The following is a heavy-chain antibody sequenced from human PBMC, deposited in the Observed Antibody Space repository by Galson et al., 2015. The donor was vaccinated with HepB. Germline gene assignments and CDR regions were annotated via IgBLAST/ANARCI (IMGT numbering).Heavy chain of an antibody. V-gene: IGHV1-69*04. CDR1: GGTFSSYA. CDR2: IIPILGIA. CDR3: AREGYYDFWSGMPLRLYHGDAFDI. D-gene: IGHD3-3*01. Sequence: SVKVSCKASGGTFSSYAISWVRQAPGQGLEWMGRIIPILGIANYAQKFQGRVTITADKSTSTAYMELSSLRSEDTAVYYCAREGYYDFWSGMPLRLYHGDAFDIWGQGTMVTVSS. J-gene: IGHJ3*02.